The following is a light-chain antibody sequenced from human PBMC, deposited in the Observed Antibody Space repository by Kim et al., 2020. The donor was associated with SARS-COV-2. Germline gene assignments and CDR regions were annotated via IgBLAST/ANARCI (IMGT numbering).Light chain of an antibody. Sequence: SYELTQPPSVSVSPGQTASITCSGDKLGDKYACWYQQKPGQSPVLVIYQDSKRPSGIPDRFSGSNSGNTATLTISGTQAMDEADYYCQAWDSSTAAVFGG. J-gene: IGLJ2*01. CDR3: QAWDSSTAAV. V-gene: IGLV3-1*01. CDR1: KLGDKY. CDR2: QDS.